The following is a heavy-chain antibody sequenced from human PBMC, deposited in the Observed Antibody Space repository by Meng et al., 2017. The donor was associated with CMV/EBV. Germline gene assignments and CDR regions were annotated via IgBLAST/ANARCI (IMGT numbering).Heavy chain of an antibody. D-gene: IGHD2-2*01. CDR2: ISSNGGST. V-gene: IGHV3-64*02. CDR1: GFTFSSYA. Sequence: GESLKISCAASGFTFSSYAMHWVRQAPGKGLEYVSAISSNGGSTYYADSVKGRFTITRDNSKNTLYLQMNSLRAEDTAVYYCARDSVVVPAAPDYYGMDVWGQGTTVTVSS. J-gene: IGHJ6*02. CDR3: ARDSVVVPAAPDYYGMDV.